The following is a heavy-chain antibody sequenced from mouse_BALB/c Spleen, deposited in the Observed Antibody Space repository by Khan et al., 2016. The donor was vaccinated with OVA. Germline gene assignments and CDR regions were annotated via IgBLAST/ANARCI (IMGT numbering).Heavy chain of an antibody. D-gene: IGHD2-4*01. CDR3: AMITTTVDY. Sequence: VQLQQSGAELVKPGASVKLSCTASGFNIKDTYMHWVKQRPEQGLEWIGRIDPANGNTKYDPKFQGKATITADKSSNTAYLKLSSLTSEDTAVYYCAMITTTVDYWGQGTTLTVSS. CDR2: IDPANGNT. V-gene: IGHV14-3*02. J-gene: IGHJ2*01. CDR1: GFNIKDTY.